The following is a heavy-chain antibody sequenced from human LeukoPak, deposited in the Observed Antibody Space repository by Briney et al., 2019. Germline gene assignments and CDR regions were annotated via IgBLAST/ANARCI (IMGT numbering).Heavy chain of an antibody. J-gene: IGHJ3*02. V-gene: IGHV4-30-4*01. CDR2: IYYSGSP. CDR1: GGSISSGDYY. D-gene: IGHD4-23*01. Sequence: SVTLSLTCTVSGGSISSGDYYWSWIRQPPGKGLEWIGYIYYSGSPYYNPSLESRLTIPVDTSKNQFSLKLSSVTAADTAVYYCARGTVVTDAFDIWGQGTMVTVSS. CDR3: ARGTVVTDAFDI.